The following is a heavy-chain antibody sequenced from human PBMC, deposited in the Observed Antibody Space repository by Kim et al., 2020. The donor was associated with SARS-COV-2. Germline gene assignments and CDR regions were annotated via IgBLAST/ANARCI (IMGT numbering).Heavy chain of an antibody. Sequence: SETLSLTCAVYGGSFSGYYWSWIRQPPGKGLEWIGEINHSGSTNYNPSLKSRVTISVDTSKNQFSLKLSSVTAADTAVYYCARGVAVAGPTAGAGDWGQGTLVTVSS. D-gene: IGHD6-19*01. CDR2: INHSGST. J-gene: IGHJ4*02. V-gene: IGHV4-34*01. CDR3: ARGVAVAGPTAGAGD. CDR1: GGSFSGYY.